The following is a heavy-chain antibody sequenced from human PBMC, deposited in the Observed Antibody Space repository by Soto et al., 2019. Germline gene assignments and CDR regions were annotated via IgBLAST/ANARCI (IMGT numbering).Heavy chain of an antibody. Sequence: QLQLQESGPGLVAPSETLSLTCTVSGGSVSSSSYFWAWVRQYPARGQERIGSINYRRPTFYRASLKNPVTTSIATARTKFCMTSNSVTAADTAVYYCARLVGCKGGSCKFDPWGQGTLVTVSS. D-gene: IGHD2-15*01. CDR2: INYRRPT. CDR1: GGSVSSSSYF. CDR3: ARLVGCKGGSCKFDP. J-gene: IGHJ5*02. V-gene: IGHV4-39*01.